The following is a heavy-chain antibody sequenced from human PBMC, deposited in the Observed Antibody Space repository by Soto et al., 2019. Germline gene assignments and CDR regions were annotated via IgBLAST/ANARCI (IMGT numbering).Heavy chain of an antibody. Sequence: SETLSLTCTVSGGSISSYYWSWIRQPPGKGLEWIGYIYYSGSTNYNPSLKSRVTISVDTSKNQFSLKLSSVTAADTAVYYCARGDGYYYDSSGYYHWGQGTLVTVSS. D-gene: IGHD3-22*01. CDR1: GGSISSYY. J-gene: IGHJ5*02. V-gene: IGHV4-59*01. CDR3: ARGDGYYYDSSGYYH. CDR2: IYYSGST.